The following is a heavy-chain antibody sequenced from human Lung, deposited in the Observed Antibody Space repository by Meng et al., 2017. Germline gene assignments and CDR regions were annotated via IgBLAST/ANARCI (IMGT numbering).Heavy chain of an antibody. D-gene: IGHD3-10*01. CDR2: IWFDGSKA. CDR1: GFTLSYFG. J-gene: IGHJ4*02. Sequence: QGHWVGSGGGGVQPGRSLRLSCAASGFTLSYFGMHWVRQAPGKGVEWLAIIWFDGSKAYYADSVKGRFTISRDNSKNTVYLQMNSLRGEDTAVYYCTRDQLWFGDFDYWGQGTLVTVSS. V-gene: IGHV3-33*01. CDR3: TRDQLWFGDFDY.